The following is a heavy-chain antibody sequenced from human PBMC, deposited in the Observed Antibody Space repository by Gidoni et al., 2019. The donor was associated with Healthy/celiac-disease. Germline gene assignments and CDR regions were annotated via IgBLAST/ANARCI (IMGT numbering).Heavy chain of an antibody. CDR1: GGTFSSYT. J-gene: IGHJ3*02. D-gene: IGHD3-10*01. V-gene: IGHV1-69*02. CDR3: ASYTMVRAVDAFDI. CDR2: IIPILGIS. Sequence: QVQLVQSGAEVKKPGSSVKVSCKASGGTFSSYTISWVRQAPGQGREWMGRIIPILGISNYAQKFQGRVTITADKSTSTAYMELSSLRSEDTAVYYCASYTMVRAVDAFDIWGQGTMVTVSS.